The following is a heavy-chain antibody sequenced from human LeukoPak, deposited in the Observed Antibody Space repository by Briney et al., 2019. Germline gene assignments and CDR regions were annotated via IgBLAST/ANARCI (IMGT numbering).Heavy chain of an antibody. J-gene: IGHJ5*02. CDR2: IKSKTDGGTT. Sequence: GRSLRLSCAASGFTFSNAWMSWVRQAPGKGLEWVGRIKSKTDGGTTDYAAPVKGRFTISRDDSKNTLYLQMNTLKTEDTALYHCTIFSYGGKTFPWGQGTLVTVSS. CDR1: GFTFSNAW. D-gene: IGHD4-23*01. CDR3: TIFSYGGKTFP. V-gene: IGHV3-15*01.